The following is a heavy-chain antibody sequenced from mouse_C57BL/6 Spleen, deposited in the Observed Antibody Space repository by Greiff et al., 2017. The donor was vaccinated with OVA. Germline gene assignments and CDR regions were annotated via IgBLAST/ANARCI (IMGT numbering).Heavy chain of an antibody. CDR1: GFTFSDYG. V-gene: IGHV5-17*01. Sequence: EVQVVESGGGLVKPGGSLKLSCAASGFTFSDYGMHWVRQAPEKGLEWVAYISSGSSTIYYADTVKGRFTISRDNAKNTLFLQMTSLRSEDTDMYYCARDYYGRGYAMDYWGQGTSVTVSS. CDR3: ARDYYGRGYAMDY. CDR2: ISSGSSTI. J-gene: IGHJ4*01. D-gene: IGHD1-1*01.